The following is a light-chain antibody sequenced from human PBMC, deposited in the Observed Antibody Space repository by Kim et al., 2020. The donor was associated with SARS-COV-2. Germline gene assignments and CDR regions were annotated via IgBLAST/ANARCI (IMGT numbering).Light chain of an antibody. CDR3: VQQSGHPRT. CDR1: QGIRID. Sequence: VGDRVTLTFRARQGIRIDLGGYKQRPGKAPRCLIYGAPTLQNGVPPRCSGSGSGTEFTLTLTSLQPEDIATYFCVQQSGHPRTFGQGTKVDIK. CDR2: GAP. V-gene: IGKV1-17*01. J-gene: IGKJ1*01.